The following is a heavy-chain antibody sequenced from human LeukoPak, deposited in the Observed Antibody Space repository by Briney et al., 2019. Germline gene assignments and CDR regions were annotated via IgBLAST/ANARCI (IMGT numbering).Heavy chain of an antibody. V-gene: IGHV1-18*01. CDR1: GYTFTSYA. D-gene: IGHD2-2*01. J-gene: IGHJ4*02. CDR2: ISTYNDNT. CDR3: ARGPGYCGGTSCYLDY. Sequence: GASVKVSCKASGYTFTSYAFSWVRQAPGQGLECMGWISTYNDNTNYAQKFQGRVTMTTDTSTSTAYMELRSLRSDDTAVYYCARGPGYCGGTSCYLDYWGQGTLVTVSS.